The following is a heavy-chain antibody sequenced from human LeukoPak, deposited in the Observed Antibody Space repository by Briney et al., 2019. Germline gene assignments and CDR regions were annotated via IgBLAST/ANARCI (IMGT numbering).Heavy chain of an antibody. CDR2: ISYDGSNK. Sequence: GRSLRLSCAAAGFTVSSYAIRWVRQAARKGREWVAVISYDGSNKYYADSVKGRFTISRDNSKNTLYLQMNSLRAEDTAVYYCARGGRATTDYWGQGTLVTVFS. J-gene: IGHJ4*02. V-gene: IGHV3-30*01. CDR1: GFTVSSYA. D-gene: IGHD1-26*01. CDR3: ARGGRATTDY.